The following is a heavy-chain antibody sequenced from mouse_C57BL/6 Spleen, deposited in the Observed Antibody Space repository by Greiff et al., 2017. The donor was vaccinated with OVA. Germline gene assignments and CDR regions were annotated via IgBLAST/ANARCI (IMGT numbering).Heavy chain of an antibody. CDR3: ARYYYGSSYCYAMDY. V-gene: IGHV1-54*01. J-gene: IGHJ4*01. CDR1: GYAFTNYL. CDR2: INPGSGGT. Sequence: VQLVESGAELVRPGTSVKVSCKASGYAFTNYLIEWVKQRPGQGLEWIGVINPGSGGTNYNEKFKGKATLTADKSSSTAYMQLSSLTSEDSAVYFCARYYYGSSYCYAMDYWGQGTSVTVSS. D-gene: IGHD1-1*01.